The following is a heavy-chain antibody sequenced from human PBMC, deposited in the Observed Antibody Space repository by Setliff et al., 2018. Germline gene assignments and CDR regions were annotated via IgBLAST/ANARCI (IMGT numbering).Heavy chain of an antibody. CDR2: IDPGXSXT. CDR3: ARRDNYYDSTGYSYYFDD. V-gene: IGHV5-51*01. Sequence: GESLKISCQTSRYSFISYWIGWVRQMPGKGLEWIGIIDPGXSXTKXSPSFQGQXXISADKSINTAYLHWSSLKASDTAIYYCARRDNYYDSTGYSYYFDDWGQGTLVTVSS. D-gene: IGHD3-22*01. J-gene: IGHJ4*02. CDR1: RYSFISYW.